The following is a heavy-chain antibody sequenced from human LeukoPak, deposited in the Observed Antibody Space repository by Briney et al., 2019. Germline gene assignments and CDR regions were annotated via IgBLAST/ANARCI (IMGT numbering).Heavy chain of an antibody. CDR2: IIPIFGIA. V-gene: IGHV1-69*04. CDR3: ARASGYCSSTSCHDAFDT. J-gene: IGHJ3*02. CDR1: GGTFSSYA. D-gene: IGHD2-2*03. Sequence: SVKVSCKASGGTFSSYAISWVRQAPGQGLEWMGRIIPIFGIANYAQKFQDRVTITADKSTSTAYMELSSLRSEDTAVYYCARASGYCSSTSCHDAFDTWGQGTMVTVSS.